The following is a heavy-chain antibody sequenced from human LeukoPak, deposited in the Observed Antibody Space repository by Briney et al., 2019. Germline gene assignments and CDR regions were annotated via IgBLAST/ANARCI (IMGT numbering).Heavy chain of an antibody. D-gene: IGHD3-22*01. V-gene: IGHV4-39*02. CDR3: AREDYYDSSGYLEQGYFDY. J-gene: IGHJ4*02. CDR2: IYYHENT. CDR1: GGSISSSSDY. Sequence: PSETLSLTCTVSGGSISSSSDYWGWIRQAPGKGLEWIGSIYYHENTYYNSSLKSRVTISVDTSKNQFSLKLNSVTAADTAVYFCAREDYYDSSGYLEQGYFDYWGQGTLVTVSS.